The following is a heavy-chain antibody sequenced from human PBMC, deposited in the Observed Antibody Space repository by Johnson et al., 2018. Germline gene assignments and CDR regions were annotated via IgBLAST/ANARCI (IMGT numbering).Heavy chain of an antibody. D-gene: IGHD3-9*01. CDR1: GGTFSSYA. J-gene: IGHJ6*03. V-gene: IGHV1-69*01. Sequence: QVQLVQSGAEVKKPGSSVKVSCKASGGTFSSYAISWVRQAPGQGLEWMGGLIPIFGTANYAQKFQGRVMITADESTSTAYMELSSLRSEDTAVYYCASTSYYDILTGYLRYYYMDVWGKGTTVTVSS. CDR3: ASTSYYDILTGYLRYYYMDV. CDR2: LIPIFGTA.